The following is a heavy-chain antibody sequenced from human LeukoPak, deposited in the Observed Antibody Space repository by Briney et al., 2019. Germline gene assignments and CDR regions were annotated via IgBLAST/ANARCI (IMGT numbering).Heavy chain of an antibody. CDR1: GGSFSGYY. V-gene: IGHV4-34*01. CDR3: ARPYSSGYRGAFDI. CDR2: INHSGST. Sequence: SETLSLTCAVYGGSFSGYYWSWIRQPPGKGLEWIGEINHSGSTNYNPSLKSRVTISVDTSKNQFSLKLSSVTAADTAVYYCARPYSSGYRGAFDIWGQGTMVTVSS. J-gene: IGHJ3*02. D-gene: IGHD6-19*01.